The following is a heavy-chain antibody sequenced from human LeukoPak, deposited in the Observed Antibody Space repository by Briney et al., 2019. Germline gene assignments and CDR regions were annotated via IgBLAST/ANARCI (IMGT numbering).Heavy chain of an antibody. Sequence: SVKVSCKASGGTFSSYAISWVRQAPGQGPEWMGGIIPIFGTANYAQKFQGRVTITADESTSTAYMELSSLRSEDTAVYYCARDRLRWRSLSGVEGDYWGQGTLVTVSS. J-gene: IGHJ4*02. CDR1: GGTFSSYA. CDR2: IIPIFGTA. CDR3: ARDRLRWRSLSGVEGDY. V-gene: IGHV1-69*13. D-gene: IGHD4-23*01.